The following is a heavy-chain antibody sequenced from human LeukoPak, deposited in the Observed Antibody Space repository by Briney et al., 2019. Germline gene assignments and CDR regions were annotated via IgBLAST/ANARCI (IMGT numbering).Heavy chain of an antibody. Sequence: GGALRLSCAASGFTFSSYDMNWVRQAPGRGLEWVSAISGSGGSTYYADSVKGRFTISRDNSKSTLFLQMNSLRAEDTAVYYCARDPVGATTPDCWGQGALVTVSS. CDR2: ISGSGGST. CDR1: GFTFSSYD. V-gene: IGHV3-23*01. CDR3: ARDPVGATTPDC. J-gene: IGHJ4*02. D-gene: IGHD1-26*01.